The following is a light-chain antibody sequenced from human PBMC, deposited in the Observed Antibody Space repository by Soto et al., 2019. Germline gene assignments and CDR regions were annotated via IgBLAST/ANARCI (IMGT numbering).Light chain of an antibody. J-gene: IGKJ5*01. CDR2: AAS. V-gene: IGKV1D-16*01. CDR3: QQYNIYPLT. CDR1: QDINSY. Sequence: DVQMTQSPSSLSASVGDRVTITCRASQDINSYLAWYQQKPGNAPKSLIYAASSLQTGVPSRFSGSESGTDFTLTISNLQPEDSATYYCQQYNIYPLTFGQGTRLEIK.